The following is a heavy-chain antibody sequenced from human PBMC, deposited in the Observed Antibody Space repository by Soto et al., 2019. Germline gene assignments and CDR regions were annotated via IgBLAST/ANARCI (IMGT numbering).Heavy chain of an antibody. CDR3: ARDFYCSGGSCYSGAPT. CDR2: IYYSGST. CDR1: GGSISSGGYY. J-gene: IGHJ5*02. D-gene: IGHD2-15*01. V-gene: IGHV4-31*02. Sequence: SETLSLTCTVSGGSISSGGYYWSWIRQHPGKGLEWIGYIYYSGSTYYSPSLKSRVTISVDTSKNQFSLKLSSVTAADTAVYYCARDFYCSGGSCYSGAPTWGQGTLVTVSS.